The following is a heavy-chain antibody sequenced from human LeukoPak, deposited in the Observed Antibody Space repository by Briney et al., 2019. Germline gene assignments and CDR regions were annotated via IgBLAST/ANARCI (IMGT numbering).Heavy chain of an antibody. V-gene: IGHV3-23*01. CDR2: ISGSGGST. CDR1: AFTFSIYA. D-gene: IGHD2-15*01. CDR3: ARVGVVVYAFDI. J-gene: IGHJ3*02. Sequence: GGSLRLSCAASAFTFSIYAMSWVRQAPGKGLGWVSTISGSGGSTHYADSVKGRFTISRDNAKNTLYLHMNSLRAEDTAVYYCARVGVVVYAFDIWGQGTMVTVSS.